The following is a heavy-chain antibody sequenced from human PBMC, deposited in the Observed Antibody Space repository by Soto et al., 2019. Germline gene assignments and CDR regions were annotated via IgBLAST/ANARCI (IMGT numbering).Heavy chain of an antibody. CDR1: GFTCSSYS. Sequence: GGSLRLSCAASGFTCSSYSMNWVRQAPGKGLEWVSYISSSSSTIYYADSVKGRFTISRDNAKNSLYLQMNSLRDEDTAVYYCARNYDFWSGYYGMDVWGQGTTVTVSS. V-gene: IGHV3-48*02. CDR3: ARNYDFWSGYYGMDV. J-gene: IGHJ6*02. D-gene: IGHD3-3*01. CDR2: ISSSSSTI.